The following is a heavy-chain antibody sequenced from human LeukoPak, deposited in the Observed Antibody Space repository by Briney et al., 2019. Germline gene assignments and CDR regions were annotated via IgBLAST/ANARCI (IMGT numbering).Heavy chain of an antibody. CDR1: GGSISGYY. CDR3: ARGLRVIDFWSGYSCFFDY. CDR2: INHSGST. J-gene: IGHJ4*02. V-gene: IGHV4-34*01. D-gene: IGHD3-3*01. Sequence: SETLSLTCTVSGGSISGYYWSWIRQPPGKGLEWIGEINHSGSTNYNPSLKSRVTISVDTSKNQFSLKLSSVTAADTAVYYCARGLRVIDFWSGYSCFFDYWGQGTLVTVSS.